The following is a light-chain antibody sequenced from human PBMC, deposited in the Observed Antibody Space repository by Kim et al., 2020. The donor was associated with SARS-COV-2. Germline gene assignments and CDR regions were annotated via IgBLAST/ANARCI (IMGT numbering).Light chain of an antibody. CDR3: QQYYGTPLT. V-gene: IGKV4-1*01. CDR1: LCVLYSSNNKNY. CDR2: WAS. Sequence: ATIHCKSSLCVLYSSNNKNYLAWYQQKPGQPPKLLIYWASTRESGVPDRFSGSGSGTDFTLTISSLQAEDVAVYYCQQYYGTPLTFGGGTKVDIK. J-gene: IGKJ4*01.